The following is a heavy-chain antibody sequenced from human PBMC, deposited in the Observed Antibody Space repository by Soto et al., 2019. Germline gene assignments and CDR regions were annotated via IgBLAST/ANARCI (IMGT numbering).Heavy chain of an antibody. D-gene: IGHD2-15*01. CDR3: TRVLSPPVGVRGFDY. V-gene: IGHV3-49*04. CDR1: GFTFGDYA. Sequence: GGSLRLSCTASGFTFGDYAMSWVRQAPGKGLEWVGFIRSKAYGGTTEYAASVKGRFTISRDDSKSIAYLQMNSLKTEDTAVYYCTRVLSPPVGVRGFDYWGQGTLVTVYS. J-gene: IGHJ4*02. CDR2: IRSKAYGGTT.